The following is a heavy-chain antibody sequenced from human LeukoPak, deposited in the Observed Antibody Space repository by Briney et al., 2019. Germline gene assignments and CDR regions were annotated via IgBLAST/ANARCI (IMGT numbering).Heavy chain of an antibody. CDR3: ARDRLPAVDRWFDP. J-gene: IGHJ5*02. CDR2: IYTSGST. V-gene: IGHV4-61*02. CDR1: GGSISSGSYC. Sequence: PSQTLSLTCTVSGGSISSGSYCWSCIRPPDGKGLEWIGRIYTSGSTNCTPSLKSRVTISVDTSKNQFSPKLSSVTGADTVVYYCARDRLPAVDRWFDPWGQGTLVTVSS. D-gene: IGHD3-22*01.